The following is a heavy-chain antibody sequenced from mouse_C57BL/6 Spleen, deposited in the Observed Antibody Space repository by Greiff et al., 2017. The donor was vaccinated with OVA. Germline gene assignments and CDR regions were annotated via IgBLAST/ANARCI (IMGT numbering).Heavy chain of an antibody. V-gene: IGHV2-5*01. J-gene: IGHJ3*01. CDR1: GFSLTSYG. Sequence: QLQLQQSGPGLVQPSQSLSITCTVSGFSLTSYGVHWVRQSPGKGLEWLGVIWRGGSTAYNAAFMSRLSITKDNSKSQVFFKMNRLQADDTAIYYCAKNRGAYDGAWFAYWGQGTLVTVSA. D-gene: IGHD2-12*01. CDR2: IWRGGST. CDR3: AKNRGAYDGAWFAY.